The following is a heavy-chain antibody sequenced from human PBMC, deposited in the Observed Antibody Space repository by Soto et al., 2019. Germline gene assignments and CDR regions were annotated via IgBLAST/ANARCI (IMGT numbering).Heavy chain of an antibody. J-gene: IGHJ5*02. Sequence: QVQLQESGPGLVKPSQTLSLTCTVSGGSISSGGYYWSWIRQHPGKGLEWIGYIYYSGSTYYNTSLKSRVTISVDTSKNQFSLKLSSVTAADTAVYYCARGAGVLRFLEGHIGGWFDPWGQGTLVTVSS. D-gene: IGHD3-3*01. CDR2: IYYSGST. CDR1: GGSISSGGYY. V-gene: IGHV4-31*03. CDR3: ARGAGVLRFLEGHIGGWFDP.